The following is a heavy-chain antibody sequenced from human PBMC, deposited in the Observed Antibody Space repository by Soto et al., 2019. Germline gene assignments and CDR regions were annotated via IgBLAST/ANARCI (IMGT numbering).Heavy chain of an antibody. CDR1: GFTFSSYT. V-gene: IGHV3-21*01. CDR3: GGDRGGDLKAFDI. J-gene: IGHJ3*02. D-gene: IGHD3-16*01. CDR2: ISSSSSYI. Sequence: EVQLVESGGGLVKPGGSLRLSCAAFGFTFSSYTMNWVRQAPGKGLEWVSSISSSSSYIYYADSVKGRFTISRDNPRPSLYLQRNARGAEDTPVYYCGGDRGGDLKAFDIWGQGTMVTVSS.